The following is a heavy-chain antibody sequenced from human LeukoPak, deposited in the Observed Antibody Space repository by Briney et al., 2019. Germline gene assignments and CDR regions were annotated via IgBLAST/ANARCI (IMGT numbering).Heavy chain of an antibody. CDR2: ISTNNGNT. Sequence: ASVKVSRKSSGYTFTNYGITWVRQAPGQRLEWMGWISTNNGNTNYAQRLQGRVTMTTDTSTRTAYMELRSLRSDDTAVYYCARLSRFGELFSFDIWGQGTIITVSS. J-gene: IGHJ3*02. CDR1: GYTFTNYG. V-gene: IGHV1-18*01. D-gene: IGHD3-10*01. CDR3: ARLSRFGELFSFDI.